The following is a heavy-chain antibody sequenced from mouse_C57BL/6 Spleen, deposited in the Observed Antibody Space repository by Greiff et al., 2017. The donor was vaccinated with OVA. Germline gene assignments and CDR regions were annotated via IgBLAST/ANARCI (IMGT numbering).Heavy chain of an antibody. CDR2: IWRGGST. J-gene: IGHJ1*03. CDR3: ATNRYYGSSYEGYFDV. D-gene: IGHD1-1*01. V-gene: IGHV2-2*01. Sequence: VQLVESGPGLVQPSQSLSITCTVSGFSLTSYGVHWVRQSPGKGLEWLGVIWRGGSTDYNAAFISRLSISKDNSKSQVFFKMNSLQADDTAIYYCATNRYYGSSYEGYFDVWGTGTTVTVSS. CDR1: GFSLTSYG.